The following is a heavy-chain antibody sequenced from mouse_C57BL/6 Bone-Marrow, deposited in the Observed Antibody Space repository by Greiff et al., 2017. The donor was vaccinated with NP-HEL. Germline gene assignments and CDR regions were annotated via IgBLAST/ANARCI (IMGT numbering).Heavy chain of an antibody. V-gene: IGHV3-6*01. CDR3: ARDSYYDYDEAY. J-gene: IGHJ3*01. CDR1: GYSITSGYY. CDR2: ISYDGSN. D-gene: IGHD2-4*01. Sequence: DVKLQESGPGLVKPSQSLSLTCSVTGYSITSGYYWNWIRQFPGNKLEWMGYISYDGSNNYNPSLKNRISITRDTSKNQFFLKLNSVTTEDTATYYCARDSYYDYDEAYWGQGTLVTVSA.